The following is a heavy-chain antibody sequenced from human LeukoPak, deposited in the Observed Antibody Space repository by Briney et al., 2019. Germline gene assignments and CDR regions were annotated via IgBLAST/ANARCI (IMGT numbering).Heavy chain of an antibody. CDR1: GFTFTSSA. CDR3: AAEGTIFGVVPYGMDV. CDR2: IVVGSGNT. V-gene: IGHV1-58*02. Sequence: GATVKVSCKASGFTFTSSAMQWVRQARGQRLEWIGWIVVGSGNTNYAQKFQERVTITRDMSTSTAYMELSSLRSEDTAVYYCAAEGTIFGVVPYGMDVWGQGTTVTVSS. D-gene: IGHD3-3*01. J-gene: IGHJ6*02.